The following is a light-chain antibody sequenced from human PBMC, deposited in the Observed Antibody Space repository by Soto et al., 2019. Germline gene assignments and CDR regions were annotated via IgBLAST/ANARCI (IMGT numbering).Light chain of an antibody. CDR1: SSDVGGYNY. Sequence: QSALTQPASVSGSPGQSITISCTGTSSDVGGYNYISWYQQHPGKAPKLMIYEVSNRPSGVSNRFSGSKSGNTASLTISGLQAEDEADYYCSSYTSSLTLVFGGGTKLPS. V-gene: IGLV2-14*01. CDR2: EVS. CDR3: SSYTSSLTLV. J-gene: IGLJ3*02.